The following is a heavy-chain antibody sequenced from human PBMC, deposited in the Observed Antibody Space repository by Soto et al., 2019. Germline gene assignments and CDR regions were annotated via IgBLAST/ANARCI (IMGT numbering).Heavy chain of an antibody. J-gene: IGHJ4*02. CDR3: AKAIPGGARITPDYYFAS. V-gene: IGHV3-9*01. CDR1: GCTFDDYA. CDR2: ISWNSGSI. Sequence: EVQLVESGGGLVQPGRSLRLSCAASGCTFDDYAMHWVRQAPGKGLEWVSGISWNSGSIGYADSVKGRLTISRDNAKNSLYLQMNSLRAEDTALYYGAKAIPGGARITPDYYFASWGQGTLVTSPQ. D-gene: IGHD3-16*01.